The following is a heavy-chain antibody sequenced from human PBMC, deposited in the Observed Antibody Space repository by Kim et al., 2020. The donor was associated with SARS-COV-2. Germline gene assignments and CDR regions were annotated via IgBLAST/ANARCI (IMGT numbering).Heavy chain of an antibody. Sequence: ASVNVSCKASGYTFTSYAMHWVRQAPGQRLEWMGWINAGNGNTKYSQKFQGRVTITRDTSASTAYMELSSLRSEDTAVYYCASSGSPYDSSGYFDYWGQGTLVTVSS. CDR1: GYTFTSYA. CDR2: INAGNGNT. CDR3: ASSGSPYDSSGYFDY. D-gene: IGHD3-22*01. J-gene: IGHJ4*02. V-gene: IGHV1-3*01.